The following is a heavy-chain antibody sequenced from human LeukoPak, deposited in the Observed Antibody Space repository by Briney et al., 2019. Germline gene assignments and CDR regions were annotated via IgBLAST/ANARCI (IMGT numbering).Heavy chain of an antibody. D-gene: IGHD1-26*01. Sequence: GGSLRLSCAASGFTFSDYYMSWIRQAPGKGLEWVSYISSSGSTIYYADSVRGRFTISRDNAKNSLYLQTNSLRAEDTAVYYCAREISGERTYYFDYWGQGTLVTVSS. CDR1: GFTFSDYY. CDR3: AREISGERTYYFDY. V-gene: IGHV3-11*01. J-gene: IGHJ4*02. CDR2: ISSSGSTI.